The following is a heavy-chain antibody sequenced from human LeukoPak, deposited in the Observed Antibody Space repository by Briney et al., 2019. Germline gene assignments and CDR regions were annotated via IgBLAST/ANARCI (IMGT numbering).Heavy chain of an antibody. CDR1: GGSINSY. CDR2: ISGSGTI. Sequence: TSETLSLTCTVSGGSINSYWSWIRQPAGKGLEWIGRISGSGTITYNPALQSRLSISIDTSKNQFSLKLMSVTAADTAVYYCARDSGTTGEVKFDPWGQGTLVTVFS. D-gene: IGHD3-10*01. J-gene: IGHJ5*02. CDR3: ARDSGTTGEVKFDP. V-gene: IGHV4-4*07.